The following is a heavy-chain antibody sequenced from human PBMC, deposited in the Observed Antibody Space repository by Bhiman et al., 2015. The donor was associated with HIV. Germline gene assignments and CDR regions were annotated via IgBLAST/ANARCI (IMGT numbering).Heavy chain of an antibody. D-gene: IGHD6-13*01. CDR1: GFTFDDYT. J-gene: IGHJ4*02. V-gene: IGHV3-43*01. Sequence: EVQLVESGGGLVQPGGSLRLSCAASGFTFDDYTIHWVRQVPGKGLEWVSLISWDGVSTSYADSVEGRFTISRDNRKNSLYLLMNSLRADDTALYYCAKGPLYRSSSYRPYYFDYWGQGTLVTVSS. CDR2: ISWDGVST. CDR3: AKGPLYRSSSYRPYYFDY.